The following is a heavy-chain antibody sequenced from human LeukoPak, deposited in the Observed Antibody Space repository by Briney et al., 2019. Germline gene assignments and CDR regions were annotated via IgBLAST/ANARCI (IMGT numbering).Heavy chain of an antibody. V-gene: IGHV4-61*02. J-gene: IGHJ3*02. CDR1: GDSLNRGSYY. CDR3: ARGVTVFGGAPKGALDI. CDR2: ISASGNT. Sequence: TPSETLSLTCSVSGDSLNRGSYYWNWIWQPAGKGLEWLGRISASGNTNYNPSLKSRVTISVDASKNQFSLRLTSVTAADTAVYFCARGVTVFGGAPKGALDIWGRGTMVTVSS. D-gene: IGHD3-3*01.